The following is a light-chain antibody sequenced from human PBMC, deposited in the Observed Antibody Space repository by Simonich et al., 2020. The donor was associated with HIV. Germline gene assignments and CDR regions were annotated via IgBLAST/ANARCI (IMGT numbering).Light chain of an antibody. Sequence: QSVLTQPPSASGTPGQRVTISCSGSSSNIGSNYVYWYQQLPGTAPKLLIYRINQRPSGVPDRFSGSKSGTSASLAISGLRSEDEADYYCAAWDDSLSGPWVFGGGTKLTVL. V-gene: IGLV1-47*01. CDR1: SSNIGSNY. J-gene: IGLJ3*02. CDR2: RIN. CDR3: AAWDDSLSGPWV.